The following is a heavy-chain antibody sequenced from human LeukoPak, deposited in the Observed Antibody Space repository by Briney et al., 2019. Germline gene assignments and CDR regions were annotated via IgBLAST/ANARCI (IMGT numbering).Heavy chain of an antibody. J-gene: IGHJ6*03. V-gene: IGHV1-8*03. CDR1: GYTFTSYD. Sequence: ASVKVSCKASGYTFTSYDINWVRQATGQGLEWMGWMNPNSGNTGYAQKFQGRVTITRNTSISTAYMELSSLRSEDTAVYYCARRAYDFWSGYFYYYYYMDVWGKGTTVTVSS. CDR2: MNPNSGNT. CDR3: ARRAYDFWSGYFYYYYYMDV. D-gene: IGHD3-3*01.